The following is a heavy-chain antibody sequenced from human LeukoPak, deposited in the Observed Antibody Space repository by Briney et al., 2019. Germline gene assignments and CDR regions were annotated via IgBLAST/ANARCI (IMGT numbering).Heavy chain of an antibody. Sequence: SETLSLTCAIYGGSLSVYYGSWIRRPPGKGVEWIGYFNHSGNTNYNRSLKSPVTITVGTFKNQFSLKLSSVTAAGPAVYYYARDSNWVVFGLEGWGQGTLVTVSS. V-gene: IGHV4-34*01. J-gene: IGHJ4*02. CDR3: ARDSNWVVFGLEG. CDR2: FNHSGNT. D-gene: IGHD2-15*01. CDR1: GGSLSVYY.